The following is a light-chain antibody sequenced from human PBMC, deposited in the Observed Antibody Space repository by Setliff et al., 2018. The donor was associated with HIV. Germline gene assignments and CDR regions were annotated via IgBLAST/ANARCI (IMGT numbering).Light chain of an antibody. CDR3: CSYAGSYV. J-gene: IGLJ1*01. Sequence: QSVLTQPPSASGSPGQSVTISCTGASTDVGGYDHVSWYQQHPGKAPKLMIYEVSKRPSGVSNRFSGSKSGNTASLTISGLQAEDEADYYCCSYAGSYVFGTGTKVTVL. V-gene: IGLV2-23*02. CDR1: STDVGGYDH. CDR2: EVS.